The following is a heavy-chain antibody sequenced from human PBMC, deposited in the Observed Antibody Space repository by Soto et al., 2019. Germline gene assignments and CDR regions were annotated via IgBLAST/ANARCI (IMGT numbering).Heavy chain of an antibody. CDR3: ARDRADFWSGYSDY. V-gene: IGHV3-7*01. J-gene: IGHJ4*02. D-gene: IGHD3-3*01. CDR1: GFTFSSYW. Sequence: EVQLVESGGGLVQPGGSLRLSCAASGFTFSSYWMSWVRQAPGKGLEWVANIKQDGSEKYYVDSVKGRFTISRDNAKNSLYLHMNSLRAEDTAVYYCARDRADFWSGYSDYWGQGTLVTVSS. CDR2: IKQDGSEK.